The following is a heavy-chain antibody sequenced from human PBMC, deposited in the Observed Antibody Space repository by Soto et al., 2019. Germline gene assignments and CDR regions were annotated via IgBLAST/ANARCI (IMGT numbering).Heavy chain of an antibody. CDR3: ARLRGHSLFDF. CDR1: GFTFSSYA. CDR2: ISSNGGST. V-gene: IGHV3-64*01. Sequence: PGGSLRLSCAASGFTFSSYAMHWVRQAPGKGLEYVSAISSNGGSTYYANSVKGRFTISRDNSKNTLYLQMGSLRAEDTAVYYCARLRGHSLFDFCGQGTRVTVSS. D-gene: IGHD5-18*01. J-gene: IGHJ5*01.